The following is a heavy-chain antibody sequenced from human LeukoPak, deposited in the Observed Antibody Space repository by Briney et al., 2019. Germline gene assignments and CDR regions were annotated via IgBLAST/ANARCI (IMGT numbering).Heavy chain of an antibody. Sequence: GGSLRLSCAASGFTFSSYAMSWVRQAPGKGLGWVAVISYDGSNKYYADSVKGRFTISRDNSKNTLYLQMNSLRAEDTAVYYCAKDLIVGATADLDYWGQGTLVTVSS. CDR3: AKDLIVGATADLDY. J-gene: IGHJ4*02. V-gene: IGHV3-30*18. CDR2: ISYDGSNK. CDR1: GFTFSSYA. D-gene: IGHD1-26*01.